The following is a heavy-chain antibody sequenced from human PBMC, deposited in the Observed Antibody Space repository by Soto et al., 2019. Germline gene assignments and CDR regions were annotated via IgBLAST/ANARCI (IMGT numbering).Heavy chain of an antibody. J-gene: IGHJ5*02. V-gene: IGHV1-18*01. CDR3: ARDVLRFLEWPSFDP. CDR1: GYTFTSYG. CDR2: ISAYNGNT. Sequence: QVQLVQSGAEVKKPGASVKVSCKASGYTFTSYGISWVRQTPGQGLEWMGWISAYNGNTNYAQKLQGRVTMTTDTSTRTAYMELRSLRSDDTAVYYCARDVLRFLEWPSFDPWGQGTLVTVSS. D-gene: IGHD3-3*01.